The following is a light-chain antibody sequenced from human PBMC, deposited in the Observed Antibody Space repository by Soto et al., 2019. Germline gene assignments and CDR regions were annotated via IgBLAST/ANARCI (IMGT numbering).Light chain of an antibody. J-gene: IGLJ1*01. CDR3: ASFRSGTIRV. Sequence: QSALTQPASVSGSPGQSVTISCTGPRSDIGDSNFISWYQHSPGKAPRLLIYEVNNRPSGVSKRFSGSKAGNTASLTISGLLDDDEADYFCASFRSGTIRVFGSGTKVTVL. CDR2: EVN. V-gene: IGLV2-14*01. CDR1: RSDIGDSNF.